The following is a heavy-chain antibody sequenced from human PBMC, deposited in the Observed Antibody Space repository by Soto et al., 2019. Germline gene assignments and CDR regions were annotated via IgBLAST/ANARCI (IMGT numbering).Heavy chain of an antibody. Sequence: QVQLVQSGAEVKKPGASVKVSCKASGSTFSSYGISWVRQAPGQGLEWMGGIRAYNGNRNYAQKLQGRVTMTTDTPTSSASIGLRSLRSDAMAVYICARDLPPVDVWGQGTTVTVSS. CDR1: GSTFSSYG. CDR2: IRAYNGNR. CDR3: ARDLPPVDV. V-gene: IGHV1-18*03. J-gene: IGHJ6*02.